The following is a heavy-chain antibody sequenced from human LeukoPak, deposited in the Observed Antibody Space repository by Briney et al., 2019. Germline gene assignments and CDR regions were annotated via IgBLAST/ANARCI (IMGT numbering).Heavy chain of an antibody. D-gene: IGHD3-10*01. CDR3: ARGRGYYYGSGSYYSPYYFDY. V-gene: IGHV4-61*09. Sequence: PSQTLSLTCTVSGGSISSGSYYWCWIRQPAGKGLEWIGYIYYSGSTNYNPSLKSRVTISVDTSKNQFSLKLSSVTAADTAVYYCARGRGYYYGSGSYYSPYYFDYWGQGTLVTVSS. CDR1: GGSISSGSYY. J-gene: IGHJ4*02. CDR2: IYYSGST.